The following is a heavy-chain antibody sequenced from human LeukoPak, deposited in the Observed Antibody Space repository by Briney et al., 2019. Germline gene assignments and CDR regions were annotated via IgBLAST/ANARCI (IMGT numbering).Heavy chain of an antibody. D-gene: IGHD1-26*01. CDR3: ARDHAEVHIPGIVGATANAFDI. Sequence: GGSLRLSCAASGFTFSSYSKNWVRQAPGKGLEWVSSISSSSSYIYYADSVKGRFTISRDNAKNSLYLQMNSLRAEDTAVYYCARDHAEVHIPGIVGATANAFDIWGQGTMVTVSS. J-gene: IGHJ3*02. CDR2: ISSSSSYI. CDR1: GFTFSSYS. V-gene: IGHV3-21*01.